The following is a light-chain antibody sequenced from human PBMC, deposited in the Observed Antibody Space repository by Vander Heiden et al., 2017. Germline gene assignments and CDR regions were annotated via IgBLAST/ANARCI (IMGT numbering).Light chain of an antibody. V-gene: IGKV3-15*01. CDR3: QQYNGWPPKWT. CDR2: GAS. J-gene: IGKJ1*01. CDR1: QSVSIN. Sequence: DIVMTQSPDTLSVSPGERATLSCRASQSVSINLAWYQQKPGQAPRLLIHGASTRATGIPARCSGSGSGTEFTLTISSLQSEDFALYYCQQYNGWPPKWTFGQGTKVEIK.